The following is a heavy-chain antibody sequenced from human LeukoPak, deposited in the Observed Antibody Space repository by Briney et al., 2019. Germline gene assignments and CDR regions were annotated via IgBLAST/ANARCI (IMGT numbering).Heavy chain of an antibody. CDR3: ARDSDFDSSGYYPYYYCYYKMDV. J-gene: IGHJ6*02. CDR2: ISSSSSYI. D-gene: IGHD3-22*01. V-gene: IGHV3-21*01. CDR1: GFTFSSYS. Sequence: PGGSLRVSCAASGFTFSSYSMNWVRQAPGKGLEWVSSISSSSSYIYYADSVKGRFTISRDNAKNSLFLQMNSLRAEDTAVYYCARDSDFDSSGYYPYYYCYYKMDVWGQGNTVSVSS.